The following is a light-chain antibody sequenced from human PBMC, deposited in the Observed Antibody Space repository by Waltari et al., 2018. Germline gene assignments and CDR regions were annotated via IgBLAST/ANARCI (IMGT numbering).Light chain of an antibody. CDR3: QQYYDIPPT. J-gene: IGKJ1*01. Sequence: DMVMTQSPDSLAVSLGERATINCKSSQSSLYSSNNKTYLAWYQQKPGQPPKLLIYWASTRESRVPDRFGGSGSGTEFTLTISSLQAEDVAIYYCQQYYDIPPTFGQGTKVAIK. CDR1: QSSLYSSNNKTY. V-gene: IGKV4-1*01. CDR2: WAS.